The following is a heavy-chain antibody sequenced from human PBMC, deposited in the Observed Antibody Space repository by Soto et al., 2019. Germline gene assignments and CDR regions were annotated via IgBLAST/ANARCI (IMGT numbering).Heavy chain of an antibody. V-gene: IGHV4-39*01. CDR2: IYYSGNT. CDR1: RASLISITYY. D-gene: IGHD6-6*01. J-gene: IGHJ4*02. Sequence: SETLSLTCSVSRASLISITYYWSWIRQPPGRGPEWIGSIYYSGNTYYKPSLKSRVSISIDTSRNQFSLKLTSVTAADTGVYYCASSSPFHYWGPGILVTVSS. CDR3: ASSSPFHY.